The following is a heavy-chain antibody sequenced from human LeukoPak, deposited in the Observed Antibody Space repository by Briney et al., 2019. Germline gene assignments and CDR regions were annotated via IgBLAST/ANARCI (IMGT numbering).Heavy chain of an antibody. V-gene: IGHV4-34*01. CDR3: ARSSGETYYDILTGYKSYWYFDL. D-gene: IGHD3-9*01. Sequence: AETLSLTCAVSGGSFSGYYWTWIRQPPGKGLEWIGEINHSGRTNYNPSLKSRVTISVDTSKNQFSLKLSSVTAADTAVYYCARSSGETYYDILTGYKSYWYFDLWGRGTLVTVSS. CDR2: INHSGRT. CDR1: GGSFSGYY. J-gene: IGHJ2*01.